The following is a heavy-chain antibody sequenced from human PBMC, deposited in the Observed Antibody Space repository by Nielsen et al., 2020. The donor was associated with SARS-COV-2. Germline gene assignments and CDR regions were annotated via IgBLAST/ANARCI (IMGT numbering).Heavy chain of an antibody. Sequence: GGSLRFSCAASGFTFSSYEMNWVRQAPGKGLEWVSYISSSGSTIYYADSVKGRFTISRDNAKNSLYLQMNSLRAEDTAVYYCARGSSVAGYYFDYWGQGTLVTVSS. CDR2: ISSSGSTI. CDR1: GFTFSSYE. CDR3: ARGSSVAGYYFDY. J-gene: IGHJ4*02. D-gene: IGHD6-19*01. V-gene: IGHV3-48*03.